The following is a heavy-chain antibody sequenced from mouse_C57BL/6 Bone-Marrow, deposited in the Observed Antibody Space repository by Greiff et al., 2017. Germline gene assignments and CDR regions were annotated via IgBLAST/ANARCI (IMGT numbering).Heavy chain of an antibody. CDR2: INPGSGGT. D-gene: IGHD1-1*01. CDR3: ARTGYGSSYGAMDY. V-gene: IGHV1-54*01. CDR1: GYAFTNYL. Sequence: VQLQQSGAELVRPGTSVKVSCKASGYAFTNYLIEWVKQRPGPGLEWIGVINPGSGGTNYNETFKGKAALTADKSSSSGYMQLSSLTSEDSAVYFCARTGYGSSYGAMDYWGQGTSVTVSA. J-gene: IGHJ4*01.